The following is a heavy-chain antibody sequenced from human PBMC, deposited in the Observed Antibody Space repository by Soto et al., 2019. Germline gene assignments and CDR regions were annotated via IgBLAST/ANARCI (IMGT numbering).Heavy chain of an antibody. Sequence: SETLSLTCAVSGGSISSSNWWSWVRQPPGKGLEWIGEIYHSGSTNYNPSLKSRVTKSVDKSKNQFSLKLSSVTAADTAVYYCARAGGVITPYYYYYYGMDVWGQGTTVTVSS. J-gene: IGHJ6*02. CDR3: ARAGGVITPYYYYYYGMDV. CDR1: GGSISSSNW. V-gene: IGHV4-4*02. D-gene: IGHD3-22*01. CDR2: IYHSGST.